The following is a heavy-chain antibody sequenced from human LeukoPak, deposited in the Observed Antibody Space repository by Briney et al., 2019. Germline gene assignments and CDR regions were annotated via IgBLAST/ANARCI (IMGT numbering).Heavy chain of an antibody. V-gene: IGHV3-21*01. CDR1: GGSFSGYY. Sequence: PSETLSLTCAVYGGSFSGYYWNWVRQAPGKGLEWVSSISSSSSYIYYADSVKGRFTISRDNAKNSLYLQMNSLRAEDTAVYYCARAKVAKYQLLSYFDYWGQGTLVTVSS. D-gene: IGHD2-2*01. CDR2: ISSSSSYI. CDR3: ARAKVAKYQLLSYFDY. J-gene: IGHJ4*02.